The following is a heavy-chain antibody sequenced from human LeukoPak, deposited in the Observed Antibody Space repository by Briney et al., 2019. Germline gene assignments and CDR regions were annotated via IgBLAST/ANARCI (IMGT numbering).Heavy chain of an antibody. J-gene: IGHJ4*02. Sequence: SETLSPTCAVYGGSFSGYYRSWVRQPPGKGLEWIGEINHSGSTNYNPSLKSRVTISVDTSKNQFSLKLSSVTAADTAVYYCARGDVAVAEYFDYWGQGTLVTVSS. V-gene: IGHV4-34*01. CDR1: GGSFSGYY. CDR3: ARGDVAVAEYFDY. CDR2: INHSGST. D-gene: IGHD6-19*01.